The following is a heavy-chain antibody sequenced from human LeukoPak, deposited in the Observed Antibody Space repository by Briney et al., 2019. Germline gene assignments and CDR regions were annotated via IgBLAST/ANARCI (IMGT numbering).Heavy chain of an antibody. V-gene: IGHV1-24*01. Sequence: ASVKVSCKVSGYTLIELSMHWVRQAPGKGLEWMGGFDPEDGETIYAQKFQGRVTMTEDTSTDTAYMELSSLRSEDTAVYYCATLNLDYYDSSGYFGLWGQGTLVTVSS. CDR1: GYTLIELS. CDR2: FDPEDGET. D-gene: IGHD3-22*01. J-gene: IGHJ4*02. CDR3: ATLNLDYYDSSGYFGL.